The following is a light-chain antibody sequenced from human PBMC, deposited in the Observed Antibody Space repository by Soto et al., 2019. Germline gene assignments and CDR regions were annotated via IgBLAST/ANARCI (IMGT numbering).Light chain of an antibody. CDR2: EVS. Sequence: QSALTQPASVSGSPGQSITISCTGTSSDVGGYNYVSWYQQHPGKAPKLMIYEVSNRPSGVSSRFSGSKSGNTASLTISGLQAEDEADYYCTSHAGTNNFPYVFGTGTKLTVL. J-gene: IGLJ1*01. CDR3: TSHAGTNNFPYV. CDR1: SSDVGGYNY. V-gene: IGLV2-14*01.